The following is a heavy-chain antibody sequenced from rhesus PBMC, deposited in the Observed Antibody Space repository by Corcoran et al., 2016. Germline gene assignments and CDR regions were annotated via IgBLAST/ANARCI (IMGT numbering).Heavy chain of an antibody. J-gene: IGHJ4*01. CDR1: GGSISDSYR. V-gene: IGHV4S10*01. CDR2: ISGSSTST. D-gene: IGHD6-31*01. CDR3: ARSYSSGPDY. Sequence: QVQLQESGPGVVKPSETLSLTCAVSGGSISDSYRWSRIRQPPEKGLEWIGYISGSSTSTHYNPSLKSRGTISKDPSKNQFSWKLSSVTAAETAVYYCARSYSSGPDYWGQGVLVTVSS.